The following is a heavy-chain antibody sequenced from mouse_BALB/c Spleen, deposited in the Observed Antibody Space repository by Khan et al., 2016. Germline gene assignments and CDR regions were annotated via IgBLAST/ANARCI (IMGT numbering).Heavy chain of an antibody. D-gene: IGHD2-1*01. J-gene: IGHJ2*01. V-gene: IGHV9-4*02. CDR3: ARTVGNYGYFDY. Sequence: QIQLVQSGPELKKPGEIVRISCKASGYTFTTAGMQWVQKMPGKGLKWIGWINTHSGVPKYAEDFKGRFAFSLETSASTAYLQIRNLKNEDTATYFCARTVGNYGYFDYWGQGTTLTVSS. CDR1: GYTFTTAG. CDR2: INTHSGVP.